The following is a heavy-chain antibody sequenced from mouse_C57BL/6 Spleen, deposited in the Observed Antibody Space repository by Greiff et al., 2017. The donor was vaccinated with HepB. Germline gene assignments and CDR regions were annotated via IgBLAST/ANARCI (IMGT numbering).Heavy chain of an antibody. V-gene: IGHV1-55*01. CDR3: ARGERYYYGSSYEAWFAY. J-gene: IGHJ3*01. D-gene: IGHD1-1*01. Sequence: QVQLQQPGAELVKPGASVKMSCKASGYTFTSYWITWVKQRPGQGLEWIGDIYPGSGSTNYNEKFKSKATLTVDTSSSTAYMQLSSLTSEDSAVYYCARGERYYYGSSYEAWFAYWGQGTLVTVSA. CDR1: GYTFTSYW. CDR2: IYPGSGST.